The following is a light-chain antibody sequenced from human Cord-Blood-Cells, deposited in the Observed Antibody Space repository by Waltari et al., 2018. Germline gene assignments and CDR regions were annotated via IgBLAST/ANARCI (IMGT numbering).Light chain of an antibody. CDR2: EGS. J-gene: IGLJ1*01. Sequence: QSARTQPASVSGSPGQSITISCTGTSSDAGSYNLVSWYQQHPGKAPKLMIYEGSKRPSGVSNRFSGSKSGNTASLTISGLQAEDEADYYCCSYAGSSTYVFGTGTKVTVL. CDR1: SSDAGSYNL. V-gene: IGLV2-23*01. CDR3: CSYAGSSTYV.